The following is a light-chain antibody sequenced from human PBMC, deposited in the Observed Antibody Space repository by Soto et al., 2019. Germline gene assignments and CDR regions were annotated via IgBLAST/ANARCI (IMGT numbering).Light chain of an antibody. CDR3: QHYGSSPGT. CDR1: QSVNSRH. J-gene: IGKJ1*01. Sequence: EIVLTQSPGTLSLSPGERATLSCRASQSVNSRHLAWYQQKVGQAPRLLIYGASSRATGIPDRFSGSGSGTDFTLTISRLEPEDFAVYYCQHYGSSPGTFGQGTKVDIK. V-gene: IGKV3-20*01. CDR2: GAS.